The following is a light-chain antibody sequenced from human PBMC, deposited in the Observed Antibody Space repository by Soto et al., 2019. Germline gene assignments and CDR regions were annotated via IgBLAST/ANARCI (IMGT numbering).Light chain of an antibody. V-gene: IGKV3-15*01. CDR1: QTISAN. J-gene: IGKJ4*01. CDR3: QQYNNWPPLT. Sequence: IVMTQSPATLSVSPGERATLSCRASQTISANLAWYQQRPGQAPRLLIYGASTRATGIPARFSGSGSGTEFTLTISSLHSVDFAVYYCQQYNNWPPLTFGGGTKVEIK. CDR2: GAS.